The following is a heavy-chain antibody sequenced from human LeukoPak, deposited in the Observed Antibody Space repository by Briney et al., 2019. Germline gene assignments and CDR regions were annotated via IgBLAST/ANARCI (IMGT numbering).Heavy chain of an antibody. CDR3: ARSTWLLDK. Sequence: SGTLSLTCAVSGGSISSDSWWSWVRQPPGKGLEWIGQIYHSGSTNYNPSLKSRVTISLDTSKNQFSLKLSSVTAADTAVYYCARSTWLLDKWGQGTLVTVSS. CDR1: GGSISSDSW. J-gene: IGHJ4*02. CDR2: IYHSGST. D-gene: IGHD3-22*01. V-gene: IGHV4-4*02.